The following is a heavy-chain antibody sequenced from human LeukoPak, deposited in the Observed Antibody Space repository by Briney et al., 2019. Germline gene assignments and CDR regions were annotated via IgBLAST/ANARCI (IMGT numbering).Heavy chain of an antibody. V-gene: IGHV3-7*03. CDR1: GFTFSSYW. J-gene: IGHJ4*02. D-gene: IGHD5-18*01. CDR3: AKIPGYGRGYRTPRPLYYFDY. Sequence: GGSLRLSCAASGFTFSSYWMSWVRQAPGKGLEWVANILPDGSAKNYVDSVKGRFIISRDNAKNSVSLQMNSLRTEDTALYYCAKIPGYGRGYRTPRPLYYFDYWGQGTLVTVSS. CDR2: ILPDGSAK.